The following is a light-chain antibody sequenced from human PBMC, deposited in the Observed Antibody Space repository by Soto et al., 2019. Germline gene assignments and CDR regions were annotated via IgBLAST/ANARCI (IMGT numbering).Light chain of an antibody. Sequence: EIVMTQSPATLSVSPGERATLSCRASQSVSSNLAWYQQKPGQAPRLLIYGASTRATGIPARFSGSGSGTDFTITISSLQSEDFAVYYCQQYINWPEYTFGQGTKLEIK. CDR1: QSVSSN. CDR3: QQYINWPEYT. J-gene: IGKJ2*01. V-gene: IGKV3-15*01. CDR2: GAS.